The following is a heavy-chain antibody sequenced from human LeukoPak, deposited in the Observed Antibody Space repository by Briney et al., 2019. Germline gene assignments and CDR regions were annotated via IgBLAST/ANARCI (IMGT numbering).Heavy chain of an antibody. CDR1: GFTFDDYG. J-gene: IGHJ3*02. Sequence: GGSLRLSCSASGFTFDDYGMSWVRQAPGKGLEWVSGINWNGGSTGYADSVKGRFTISRDNAKNSLYLQMNSLRAEDTALYHCARVKWATAHGAFDIWGQGTMVTVSS. V-gene: IGHV3-20*01. CDR3: ARVKWATAHGAFDI. CDR2: INWNGGST. D-gene: IGHD5-24*01.